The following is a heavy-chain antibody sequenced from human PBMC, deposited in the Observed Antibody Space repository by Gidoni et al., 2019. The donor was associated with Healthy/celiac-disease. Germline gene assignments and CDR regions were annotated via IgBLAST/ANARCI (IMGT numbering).Heavy chain of an antibody. V-gene: IGHV3-7*01. J-gene: IGHJ4*02. CDR3: ARADMYDCGGDCYSFDY. CDR2: IKKDGSEK. D-gene: IGHD2-21*02. CDR1: GFTFSSYW. Sequence: EVQLVESVGGLVQPGGSLRLSCAASGFTFSSYWMGWVRQDPGKGLEWVANIKKDGSEKYYVDSVKGRFTISRDNAKNSLYLQMNSLRAEDTAVYYCARADMYDCGGDCYSFDYWGQGTLVTVSS.